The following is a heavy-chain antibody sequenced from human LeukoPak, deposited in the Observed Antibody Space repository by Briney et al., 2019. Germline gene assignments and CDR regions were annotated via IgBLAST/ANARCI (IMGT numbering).Heavy chain of an antibody. V-gene: IGHV3-9*01. CDR3: AKDVYYDSSGYPDY. CDR2: ISWNSGSI. Sequence: GGSLRLSCAASGFTFDDYAMHWVRQAPGKGLEWVSGISWNSGSICYADSVKGRFTISRDNAKDSLYLQMNSLRAEDTALYYCAKDVYYDSSGYPDYWGQGTLVTVSS. CDR1: GFTFDDYA. J-gene: IGHJ4*02. D-gene: IGHD3-22*01.